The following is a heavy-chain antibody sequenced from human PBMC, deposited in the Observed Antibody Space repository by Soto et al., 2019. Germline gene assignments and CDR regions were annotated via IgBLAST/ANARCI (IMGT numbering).Heavy chain of an antibody. CDR1: GLTFSGSA. D-gene: IGHD1-26*01. Sequence: GGSLRLSCVASGLTFSGSAMHWVRQASGQGLEWVGRIRSKANNYATAYGESVKGRFTIPRDDSKSTAYLQMNSLQVDDTAVYYCTAGRSIDYWGQGTLVTVSS. CDR3: TAGRSIDY. J-gene: IGHJ4*02. V-gene: IGHV3-73*01. CDR2: IRSKANNYAT.